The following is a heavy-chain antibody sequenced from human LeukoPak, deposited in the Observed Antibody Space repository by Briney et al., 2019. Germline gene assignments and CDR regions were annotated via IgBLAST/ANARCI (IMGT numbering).Heavy chain of an antibody. CDR3: ARSYSSSSPFDY. CDR2: IYTSGST. D-gene: IGHD6-6*01. Sequence: SETLSLTCTVSGGSISSYYWSWIRQPAGKGLGWIGRIYTSGSTNYNPSLKSRVTMSVDTSKNQFSLKLSSVTAADTAVYYCARSYSSSSPFDYWGQGTLVTVSS. CDR1: GGSISSYY. J-gene: IGHJ4*02. V-gene: IGHV4-4*07.